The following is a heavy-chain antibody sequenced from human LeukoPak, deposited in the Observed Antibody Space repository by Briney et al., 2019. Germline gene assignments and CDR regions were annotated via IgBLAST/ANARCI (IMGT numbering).Heavy chain of an antibody. CDR3: ASRIAAEARFDY. CDR2: IYYSGST. D-gene: IGHD6-13*01. CDR1: GGSISSSSYY. V-gene: IGHV4-39*01. J-gene: IGHJ4*02. Sequence: SETLSLTCTVSGGSISSSSYYWGWIRQPPGKGLEGIGSIYYSGSTYYNPSLKSRVTISVDTSKNQFSLKLSSVTAADTAVYYCASRIAAEARFDYWGQGTLVTVSS.